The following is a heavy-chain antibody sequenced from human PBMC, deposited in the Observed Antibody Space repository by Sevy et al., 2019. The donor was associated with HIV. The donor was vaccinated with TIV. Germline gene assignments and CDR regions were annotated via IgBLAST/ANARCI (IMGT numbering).Heavy chain of an antibody. J-gene: IGHJ6*03. Sequence: ASVKVSCKTSGYTFTGYYMHWVRQAPGQGLEWMGWINPNSGGTNYAQKFQGRVTMTRDTSISTAYMELSSLRSDDTAVYYCARFYYDILTGYSGYDYMDVWGKGTTVTVSS. V-gene: IGHV1-2*02. D-gene: IGHD3-9*01. CDR2: INPNSGGT. CDR3: ARFYYDILTGYSGYDYMDV. CDR1: GYTFTGYY.